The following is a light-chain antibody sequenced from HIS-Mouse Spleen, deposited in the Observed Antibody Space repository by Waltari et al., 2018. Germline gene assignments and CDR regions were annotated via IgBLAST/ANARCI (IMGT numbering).Light chain of an antibody. J-gene: IGLJ2*01. CDR3: YSTDSSGNHRV. V-gene: IGLV3-10*01. CDR2: EDS. Sequence: SYELTQQPSVSVSPGQTARITCPGEALPKKYAYWYQQKSGQAPVLVIYEDSKRPSGIPERFSGSSSGTMATLTISGAQVEDEADYYCYSTDSSGNHRVFGGGTKLTVL. CDR1: ALPKKY.